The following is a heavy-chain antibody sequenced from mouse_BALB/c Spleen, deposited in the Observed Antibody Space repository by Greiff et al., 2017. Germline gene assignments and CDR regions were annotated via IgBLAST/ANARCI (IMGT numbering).Heavy chain of an antibody. V-gene: IGHV5-12-1*01. CDR3: ARRAYGSSRDY. D-gene: IGHD1-1*01. J-gene: IGHJ2*01. Sequence: EVQVVESGGGLVKPGGSLKLSCAASGFAFSSYDMSWVRQTPEKRLEWVAYISSGGGSTYYPDTVKGRFTISRDNAKNTLYLQRSSLKSEDTAMYYWARRAYGSSRDYGGQGTTLTVSS. CDR2: ISSGGGST. CDR1: GFAFSSYD.